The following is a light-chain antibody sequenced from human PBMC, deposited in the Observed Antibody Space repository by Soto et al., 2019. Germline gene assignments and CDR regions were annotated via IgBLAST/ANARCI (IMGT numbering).Light chain of an antibody. CDR3: QQFGSSVT. Sequence: EIVLAQSPGTLSLSPGERATLSCRASQSVSSTYLAWYQQKPGQAPRLLISRTSTRATGIPDRFSGSGSGTDFTLTISRLEPEDFAVYYCQQFGSSVTFGQGTRLEI. CDR2: RTS. CDR1: QSVSSTY. V-gene: IGKV3-20*01. J-gene: IGKJ5*01.